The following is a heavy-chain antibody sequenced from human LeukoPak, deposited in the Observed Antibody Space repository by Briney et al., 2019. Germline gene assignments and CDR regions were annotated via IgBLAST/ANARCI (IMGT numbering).Heavy chain of an antibody. CDR1: GYTFSRYW. CDR3: ARSGRGEDDY. CDR2: IYPNDSDT. V-gene: IGHV5-51*01. D-gene: IGHD7-27*01. Sequence: TGESLKISCKGSGYTFSRYWIGWVRQMPGKGLEWMGIIYPNDSDTRYSPSFQGQVTFSVDRSISTAYLQWSSLRASDTAMYYCARSGRGEDDYWGQGPPVTVSS. J-gene: IGHJ4*02.